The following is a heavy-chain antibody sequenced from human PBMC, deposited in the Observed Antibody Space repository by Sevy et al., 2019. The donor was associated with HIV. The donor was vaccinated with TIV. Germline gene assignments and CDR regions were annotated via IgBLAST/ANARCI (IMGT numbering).Heavy chain of an antibody. V-gene: IGHV3-53*01. Sequence: GGSLRLSCAASGFNVNDIYINWVRQAPGKGLEWVSVMYSGGGTYYADSVKGRITISRDDSKNTLYLQMSSLRVEDAAVYYCARDWGVGNYRAMDVWGPGTTVTVSS. D-gene: IGHD3-16*01. CDR3: ARDWGVGNYRAMDV. J-gene: IGHJ6*02. CDR1: GFNVNDIY. CDR2: MYSGGGT.